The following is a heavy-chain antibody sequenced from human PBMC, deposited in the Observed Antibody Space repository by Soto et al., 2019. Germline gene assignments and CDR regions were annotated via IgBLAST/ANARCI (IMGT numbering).Heavy chain of an antibody. CDR1: GGSFSGYY. D-gene: IGHD3-10*01. V-gene: IGHV4-34*01. CDR2: LNDSGGT. Sequence: SETLSLTCAVYGGSFSGYYCSWIRQPPGKGLEWIGELNDSGGTNYNASLRSRVSMSVDTSKNQFSLKLSSVTAADTAVYYCARGRGGVQHWGQGTLVTVSS. J-gene: IGHJ1*01. CDR3: ARGRGGVQH.